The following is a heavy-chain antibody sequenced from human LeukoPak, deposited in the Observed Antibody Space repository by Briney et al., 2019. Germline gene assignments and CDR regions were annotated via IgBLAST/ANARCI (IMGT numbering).Heavy chain of an antibody. CDR2: IYYSGST. J-gene: IGHJ4*02. CDR1: GGSISSSSYY. D-gene: IGHD5-18*01. V-gene: IGHV4-39*07. CDR3: ARAEAAMVTYYFDY. Sequence: PSETLSLTCTVSGGSISSSSYYWGWIRQPPGKGLEWIGSIYYSGSTYYNPSLKSRVTISVDTSKNQFSLKLSSVTAADTAVYYCARAEAAMVTYYFDYWGQGTLATVSS.